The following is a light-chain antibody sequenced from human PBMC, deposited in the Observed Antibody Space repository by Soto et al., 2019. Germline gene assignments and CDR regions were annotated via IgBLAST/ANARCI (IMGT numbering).Light chain of an antibody. CDR3: QQYGSSPRT. V-gene: IGKV3-20*01. Sequence: EIVLTQSPGTLSLSPGERGTLSCRASQSVSSSYLAWYQQKPGQAPRLLIYGASSRATGIPDRFSGSGPGTDFTLTISRLEPEDFAVYYCQQYGSSPRTFGQGTKVEIK. CDR2: GAS. CDR1: QSVSSSY. J-gene: IGKJ1*01.